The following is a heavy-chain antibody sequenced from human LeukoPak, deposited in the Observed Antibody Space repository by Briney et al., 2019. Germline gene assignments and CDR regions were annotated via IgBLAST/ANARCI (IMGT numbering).Heavy chain of an antibody. D-gene: IGHD2-2*01. J-gene: IGHJ4*02. Sequence: PGGSLRLSCAAAGLTISSWGRRWVRQAPGKGLEWVANIKQDGSEKYYVDSVKGRFTISRDNAKNSLYPLMNSLRAEDPHVFLCARIFFSITSCSLDYWGQGTLVTVSS. CDR2: IKQDGSEK. CDR1: GLTISSWG. V-gene: IGHV3-7*01. CDR3: ARIFFSITSCSLDY.